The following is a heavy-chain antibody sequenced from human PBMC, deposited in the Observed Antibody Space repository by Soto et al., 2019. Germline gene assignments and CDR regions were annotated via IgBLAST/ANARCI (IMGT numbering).Heavy chain of an antibody. CDR3: ARDRAKGYCSSTSCYTGWVRYYHYGMDV. CDR1: GFTFSSYS. CDR2: ISSSSSYI. Sequence: PGGSLRLSCAASGFTFSSYSMNWVRQAPGKGLEWVSSISSSSSYIYYADSVKGRFTISRDNAKNSPYLQMNSLRAEDTAVYYCARDRAKGYCSSTSCYTGWVRYYHYGMDVWGQGTTVTVSS. V-gene: IGHV3-21*01. D-gene: IGHD2-2*02. J-gene: IGHJ6*02.